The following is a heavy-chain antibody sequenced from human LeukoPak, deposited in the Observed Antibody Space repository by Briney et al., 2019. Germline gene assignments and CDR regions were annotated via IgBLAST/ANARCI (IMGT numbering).Heavy chain of an antibody. CDR1: GGSFSGYY. CDR3: ARRRSSRLGIGY. D-gene: IGHD7-27*01. V-gene: IGHV4-34*01. J-gene: IGHJ4*02. Sequence: SETLSLTCAVYGGSFSGYYWNWIRQPPGKGLEWIGEINHSGSTNHNPSLKSRVTISVDTSKNQFSLKLSSVTAADTAVYYCARRRSSRLGIGYWGQGTLVTVSS. CDR2: INHSGST.